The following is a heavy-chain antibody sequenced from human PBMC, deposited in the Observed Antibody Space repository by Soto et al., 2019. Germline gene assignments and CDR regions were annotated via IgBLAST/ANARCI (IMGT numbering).Heavy chain of an antibody. D-gene: IGHD7-27*01. CDR2: TYYRSKWFN. Sequence: SQTLSLPCAISGDSVSSNSAVWNWIRQSPSRGPEWLGRTYYRSKWFNDYAVSVKSRITIKPDTSKNQFSLQLNSVTPEDTAMYYCARGTGLTGMDYWGRGTLVTVSS. CDR1: GDSVSSNSAV. CDR3: ARGTGLTGMDY. J-gene: IGHJ4*02. V-gene: IGHV6-1*01.